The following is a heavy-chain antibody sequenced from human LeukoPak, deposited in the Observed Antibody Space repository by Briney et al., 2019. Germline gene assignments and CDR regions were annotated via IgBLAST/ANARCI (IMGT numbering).Heavy chain of an antibody. V-gene: IGHV1-2*02. CDR2: INPKGGGI. CDR1: GYSFTDYY. D-gene: IGHD2-21*02. CDR3: ARDTCDGGDCFNWFDP. Sequence: ASVKVSCKASGYSFTDYYIHWARQAPGQGLEWMGLINPKGGGINYAPEFQGRVTMTRDTSITTAYMELSSLISDDTAMYYCARDTCDGGDCFNWFDPWGQGTLVTVSS. J-gene: IGHJ5*02.